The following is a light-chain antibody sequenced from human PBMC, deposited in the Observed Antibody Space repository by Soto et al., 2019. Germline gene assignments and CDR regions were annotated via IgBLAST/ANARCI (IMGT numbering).Light chain of an antibody. J-gene: IGKJ1*01. Sequence: EIVLTQSVGTLSLSPGERATLSCRASQTVRGNYLAWFQQKPGRAPRLLIYAASTRAAGVPDRFSGSGSGTDFSLTIYRLEPEDFAVYYCHHYGPAPSAVGQGTKVEMK. CDR3: HHYGPAPSA. V-gene: IGKV3-20*01. CDR1: QTVRGNY. CDR2: AAS.